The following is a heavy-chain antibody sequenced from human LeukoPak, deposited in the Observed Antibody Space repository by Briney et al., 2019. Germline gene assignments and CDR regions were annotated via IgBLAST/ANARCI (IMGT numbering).Heavy chain of an antibody. CDR1: GGSFSGYY. D-gene: IGHD5-18*01. CDR3: ARAGPSWIQRWLRWFDP. V-gene: IGHV4-34*01. CDR2: INHSGST. J-gene: IGHJ5*02. Sequence: SETLSLTCAVSGGSFSGYYWSWIRQPPGKGLEWIGEINHSGSTNYNPSLKSRVTISVDTSKNQFSLKLSSVTAAHTAVYYCARAGPSWIQRWLRWFDPWGQGPLVPVSS.